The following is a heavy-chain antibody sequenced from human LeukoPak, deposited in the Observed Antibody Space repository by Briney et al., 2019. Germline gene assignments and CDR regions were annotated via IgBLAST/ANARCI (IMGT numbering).Heavy chain of an antibody. D-gene: IGHD7-27*01. CDR3: ARATDPNWGLGGYFDF. J-gene: IGHJ4*02. Sequence: SETLSLTCTVSGGSMSSYYWNWIRQPPGKGLEWIGYIYYSGITNYNPSLKSRVTISVDTSKNQFSLKLTPGTAADTAIYYCARATDPNWGLGGYFDFWGQGARVTVSS. CDR2: IYYSGIT. V-gene: IGHV4-59*12. CDR1: GGSMSSYY.